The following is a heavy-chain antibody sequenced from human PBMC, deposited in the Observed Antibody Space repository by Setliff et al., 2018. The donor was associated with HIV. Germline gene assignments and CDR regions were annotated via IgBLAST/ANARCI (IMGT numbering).Heavy chain of an antibody. CDR1: GGSFSGYC. CDR2: INHRGRT. D-gene: IGHD6-13*01. V-gene: IGHV4-34*01. Sequence: SETLSLTCAVYGGSFSGYCWSWIRQPPGKGLEWIGEINHRGRTKYNLSLKIRVTTSVDTSKKQFYLRLSSVTAADTAVYYCVRESPSSSWFYFDFWGQGTLVTVSS. J-gene: IGHJ4*02. CDR3: VRESPSSSWFYFDF.